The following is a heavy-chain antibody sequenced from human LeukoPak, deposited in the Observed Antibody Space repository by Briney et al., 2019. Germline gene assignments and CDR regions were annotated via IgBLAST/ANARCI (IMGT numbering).Heavy chain of an antibody. V-gene: IGHV3-48*04. D-gene: IGHD1-26*01. Sequence: PGGSLRLSCAASGFTFSSYGMNWVRQAPGKGLEWVSYISSSSSTIYYADSVKGRFTISRDNAMNSLYLQMNNLRAEDTAVYYCARGRWELLYYFDYWGQGTLVTVSS. CDR2: ISSSSSTI. CDR3: ARGRWELLYYFDY. CDR1: GFTFSSYG. J-gene: IGHJ4*02.